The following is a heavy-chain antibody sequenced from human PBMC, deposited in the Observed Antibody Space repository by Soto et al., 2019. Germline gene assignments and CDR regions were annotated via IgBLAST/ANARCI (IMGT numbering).Heavy chain of an antibody. CDR1: GASISSYY. CDR2: IYNSGST. CDR3: VAIWSGFYDY. D-gene: IGHD3-3*01. Sequence: PSETLSLTCTVSGASISSYYWSWIRQPPGKGLEWIGYIYNSGSTEYNPSLKSRVTISVDTSQNQFSLKLSSVTAADTAAYYCVAIWSGFYDYWGQGILVTVSS. J-gene: IGHJ4*02. V-gene: IGHV4-59*01.